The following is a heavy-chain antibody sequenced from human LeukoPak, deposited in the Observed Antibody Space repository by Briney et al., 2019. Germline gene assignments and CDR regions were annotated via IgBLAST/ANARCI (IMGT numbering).Heavy chain of an antibody. V-gene: IGHV3-11*01. D-gene: IGHD3-3*01. J-gene: IGHJ3*02. CDR1: GCTFSDYY. Sequence: GGSLRLSCAASGCTFSDYYMSWIRQAPGKGLEWVSYISISGSTIYYADSVKGRFTISRDNAKNSLYLQMNSLRAEDTAVYYCARWARFLEWFGDAFDILGQGTMVTVSS. CDR2: ISISGSTI. CDR3: ARWARFLEWFGDAFDI.